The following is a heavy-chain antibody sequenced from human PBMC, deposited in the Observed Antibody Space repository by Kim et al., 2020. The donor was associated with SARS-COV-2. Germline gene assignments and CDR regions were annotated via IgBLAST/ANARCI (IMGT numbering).Heavy chain of an antibody. Sequence: SVKVSCKASGGTFSSYAISWVRQAPGQGLEWMGGIIPIFGTANYAQKFQGRVTITADESTSTAYMELSSLRSEDTAVYYCARDRVASGSVYYYYYGMDVWGQWTTVTVSS. J-gene: IGHJ6*02. V-gene: IGHV1-69*13. CDR3: ARDRVASGSVYYYYYGMDV. CDR1: GGTFSSYA. CDR2: IIPIFGTA. D-gene: IGHD5-12*01.